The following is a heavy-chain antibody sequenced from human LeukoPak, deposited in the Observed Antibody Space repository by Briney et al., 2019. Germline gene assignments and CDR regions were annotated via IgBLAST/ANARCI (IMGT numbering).Heavy chain of an antibody. V-gene: IGHV3-30*03. J-gene: IGHJ4*02. CDR3: ATVAAAGSSVFDY. CDR1: GFTFSSYG. CDR2: ISYDGRNK. Sequence: GGSLRLHCAASGFTFSSYGMHWVRQAPGKGLEWVAVISYDGRNKYYADPVKGRFTISKDSSKNTLFLQMNSLRPEDTAVYYCATVAAAGSSVFDYWGQGTLVTVSS. D-gene: IGHD6-13*01.